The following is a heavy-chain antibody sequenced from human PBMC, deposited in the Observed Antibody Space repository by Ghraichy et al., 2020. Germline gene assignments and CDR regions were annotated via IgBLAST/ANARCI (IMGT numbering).Heavy chain of an antibody. J-gene: IGHJ4*02. V-gene: IGHV1-69*13. CDR3: AEMGGGADYYDSAPPDGHYYFDY. D-gene: IGHD3-22*01. Sequence: SVKVSCKASGGTFSSYAISWVRQAPGQGLEWMGGIIPIFGTANYAQKFQGRVTITADESTSTAYMELSSLRSEDTAVYYCAEMGGGADYYDSAPPDGHYYFDYWGQGTLVTVSS. CDR1: GGTFSSYA. CDR2: IIPIFGTA.